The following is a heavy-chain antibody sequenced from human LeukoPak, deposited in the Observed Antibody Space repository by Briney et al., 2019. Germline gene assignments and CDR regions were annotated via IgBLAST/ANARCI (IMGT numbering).Heavy chain of an antibody. CDR3: ASPQKNSENHFDY. CDR1: GGSFSGYY. D-gene: IGHD4-23*01. V-gene: IGHV4-34*01. J-gene: IGHJ4*02. Sequence: SETLSLTCAVYGGSFSGYYWSWIRQPPGKGLEWIGEINHSGSTNYNPSLKSRVTISVDTSKNQFSLKLSSVTAADTAVYYCASPQKNSENHFDYWGQGTLVTVSS. CDR2: INHSGST.